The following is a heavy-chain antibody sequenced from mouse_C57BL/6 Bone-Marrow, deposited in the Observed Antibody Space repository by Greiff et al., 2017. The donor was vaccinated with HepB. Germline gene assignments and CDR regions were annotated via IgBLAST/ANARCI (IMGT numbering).Heavy chain of an antibody. Sequence: EVQGVESGEGLVKPGGSLKLSCAASGFTFSSYAMSWVRQTPEKRLEWVAYISSGGDYIYYADTVKGRFTISRDNARNTLYLQMSSLKSEDTAMYYCTRRSSNYAMDYWGQGTSVTVSS. CDR2: ISSGGDYI. D-gene: IGHD1-3*01. J-gene: IGHJ4*01. CDR1: GFTFSSYA. V-gene: IGHV5-9-1*02. CDR3: TRRSSNYAMDY.